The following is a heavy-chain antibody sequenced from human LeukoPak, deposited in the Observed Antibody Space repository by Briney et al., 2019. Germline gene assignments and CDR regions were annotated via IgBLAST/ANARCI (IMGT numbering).Heavy chain of an antibody. Sequence: SSVKVSCKASGGTFSSYSISWVRQPPGQGLEWMGGIIPIFGTANYAQKFQGRVTITTDESTSTAYMELSSLRSEDTAVYYCASGFYYYSSGYNNWGQGTLVTVSS. CDR3: ASGFYYYSSGYNN. CDR1: GGTFSSYS. J-gene: IGHJ4*02. CDR2: IIPIFGTA. D-gene: IGHD3-22*01. V-gene: IGHV1-69*05.